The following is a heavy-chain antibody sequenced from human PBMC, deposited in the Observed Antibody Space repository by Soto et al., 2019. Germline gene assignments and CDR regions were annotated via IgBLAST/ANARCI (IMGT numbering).Heavy chain of an antibody. CDR2: IWYDGSNK. CDR3: AREAFQEPFFDY. Sequence: QVQLVESGGGVVQPGRSLRLSCAASGFTFSSYGMHWVRQAPGKGLEWVAVIWYDGSNKYYADSVKGRFTIIRDNSKNTRYLQMKSLRSEDTAVYFCAREAFQEPFFDYWCQGTLVTVSS. V-gene: IGHV3-33*01. J-gene: IGHJ4*02. D-gene: IGHD1-26*01. CDR1: GFTFSSYG.